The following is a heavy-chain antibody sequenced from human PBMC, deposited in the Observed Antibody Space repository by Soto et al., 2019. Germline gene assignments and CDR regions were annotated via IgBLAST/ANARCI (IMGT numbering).Heavy chain of an antibody. CDR1: GGSFSGYY. Sequence: QVQLQQWGAGLLKPSETLSLTCAVYGGSFSGYYWSWIRQPPGKGLEWIGEINHSGSTNYNPSLKSRVTISVGTSKNQFSLKLSSVTAADTAVYYCARGGKWWLRKERGYSWFDPWGQGTLVTVSS. CDR3: ARGGKWWLRKERGYSWFDP. D-gene: IGHD5-12*01. V-gene: IGHV4-34*01. CDR2: INHSGST. J-gene: IGHJ5*02.